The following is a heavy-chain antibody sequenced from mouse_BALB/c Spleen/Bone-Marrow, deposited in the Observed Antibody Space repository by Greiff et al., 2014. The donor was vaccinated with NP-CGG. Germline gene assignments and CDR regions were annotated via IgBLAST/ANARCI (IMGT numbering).Heavy chain of an antibody. D-gene: IGHD4-1*01. CDR1: GFTFSSSR. V-gene: IGHV5-17*02. J-gene: IGHJ1*01. CDR3: ARGGNWDDFDV. CDR2: ISSGSTAI. Sequence: EVQRVESGGGLVQPGGSRKLSCAASGFTFSSSRMHWVRQAPEKGLEWVAYISSGSTAICYADTVKGRFTISRDNPKNTLFLQMTSLRSEDTAMYYCARGGNWDDFDVWGAGTTVTVSS.